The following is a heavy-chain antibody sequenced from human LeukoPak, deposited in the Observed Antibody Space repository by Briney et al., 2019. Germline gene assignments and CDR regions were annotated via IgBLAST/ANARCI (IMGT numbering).Heavy chain of an antibody. V-gene: IGHV3-30*19. Sequence: AGGSLRLSCAASGFTLRGYGMHWVRQAPGKGLEWVAVISYDGSNKKYADSVKGRFTISRDNSKNTLYLQMNSLRAEDTAVYYCARTLIEYSVSSCYFDYWGQGTLVTVSS. CDR2: ISYDGSNK. CDR3: ARTLIEYSVSSCYFDY. CDR1: GFTLRGYG. J-gene: IGHJ4*02. D-gene: IGHD6-6*01.